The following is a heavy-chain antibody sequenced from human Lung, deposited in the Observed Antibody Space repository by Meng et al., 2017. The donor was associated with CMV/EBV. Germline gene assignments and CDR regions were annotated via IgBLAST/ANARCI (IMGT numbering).Heavy chain of an antibody. D-gene: IGHD2-2*01. J-gene: IGHJ6*02. Sequence: ASVXVSCKASGYIFSGYYIHWVRQAPGQGLEWMGWINPNSGGTNYAQKFRGRVTMTRDTFISTAYMDLSRLKSDDTAVYYCARGLGDYCSTTSCSYGVDVWGQGTTVTVSS. CDR2: INPNSGGT. CDR1: GYIFSGYY. V-gene: IGHV1-2*02. CDR3: ARGLGDYCSTTSCSYGVDV.